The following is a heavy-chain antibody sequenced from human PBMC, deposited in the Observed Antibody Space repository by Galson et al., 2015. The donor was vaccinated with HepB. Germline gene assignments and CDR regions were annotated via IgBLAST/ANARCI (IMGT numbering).Heavy chain of an antibody. Sequence: SLGLSCAASGFTFNMFWMSWVRQAPGKGLEWAANTNQDGSEEYYVDSVKGRFTISRDNAKNSLYLKMNSLRAEDAAVYYCARDIWFEEFTDFWGQGVLVTVSS. V-gene: IGHV3-7*03. CDR3: ARDIWFEEFTDF. J-gene: IGHJ4*02. D-gene: IGHD3-10*01. CDR1: GFTFNMFW. CDR2: TNQDGSEE.